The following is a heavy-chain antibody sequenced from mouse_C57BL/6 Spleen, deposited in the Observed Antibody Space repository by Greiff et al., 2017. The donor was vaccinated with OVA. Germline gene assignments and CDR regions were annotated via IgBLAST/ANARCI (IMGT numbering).Heavy chain of an antibody. V-gene: IGHV1-52*01. CDR3: ARCDYYGSSPYAMDY. CDR2: IDPSDSET. D-gene: IGHD1-1*01. CDR1: GYTFTSYW. Sequence: VQLQQPGAELVRPGSSVKLSCKASGYTFTSYWMHWVKQRPIQGLEWIGNIDPSDSETHYNQKFKDKATLTVDKSSSTAYMQLSSLTSEDSAVYYCARCDYYGSSPYAMDYWGQGTSVTVSS. J-gene: IGHJ4*01.